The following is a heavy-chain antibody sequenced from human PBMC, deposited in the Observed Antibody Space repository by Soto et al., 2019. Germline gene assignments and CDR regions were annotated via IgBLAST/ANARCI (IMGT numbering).Heavy chain of an antibody. CDR1: GFTFSSYA. CDR2: ISGSGGST. D-gene: IGHD1-26*01. Sequence: GGSLRLSCAASGFTFSSYAMSWVRQAPGKGLEWVSAISGSGGSTYYADSVKGRFTISRDNSKNTLYLQMNSLRAEDTAVYYCAKADSGYDYYGMDVWGQGTTVTVSS. J-gene: IGHJ6*02. V-gene: IGHV3-23*01. CDR3: AKADSGYDYYGMDV.